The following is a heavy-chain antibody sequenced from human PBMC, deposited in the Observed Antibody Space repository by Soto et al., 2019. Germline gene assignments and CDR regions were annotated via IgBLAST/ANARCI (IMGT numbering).Heavy chain of an antibody. CDR1: GGSISSGGYS. Sequence: KTSETLSLTCAVSGGSISSGGYSWSWIRQPPGKGLEWIGYIYHSGSTYYNPSLKSRVTISVDRSKNQFSLKLSSVTAADTAVYYCARERGVIHNWFDPWGQGTLVTVSS. V-gene: IGHV4-30-2*01. D-gene: IGHD3-10*01. CDR2: IYHSGST. J-gene: IGHJ5*02. CDR3: ARERGVIHNWFDP.